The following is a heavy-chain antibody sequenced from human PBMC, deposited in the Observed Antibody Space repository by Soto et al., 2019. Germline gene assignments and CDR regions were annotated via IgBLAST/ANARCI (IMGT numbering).Heavy chain of an antibody. J-gene: IGHJ6*02. CDR3: AREEIAVAGRRYYYYYGMDV. V-gene: IGHV4-4*02. Sequence: SGTLSLTCAVSGGSITSSNWWSWVRQPPGQGLEWIGEIYHSGSTNYNPSLKSRVTIAVDKSKNQFSPKLSSVTAADTAVYYCAREEIAVAGRRYYYYYGMDVWGQGTTVT. CDR2: IYHSGST. CDR1: GGSITSSNW. D-gene: IGHD6-19*01.